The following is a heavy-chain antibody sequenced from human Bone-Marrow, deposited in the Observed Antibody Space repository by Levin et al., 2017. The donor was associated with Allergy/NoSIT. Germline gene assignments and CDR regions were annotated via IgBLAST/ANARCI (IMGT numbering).Heavy chain of an antibody. CDR1: GFTFSDYY. J-gene: IGHJ6*02. CDR3: ARSSKSGFYYGLDV. CDR2: ISSSGFSI. Sequence: GGSLRLSCAASGFTFSDYYMTWIRQRPGKGLEWVSYISSSGFSIHYADSVKGRVTISRDNAKKSMYLEMNSLGGEDTAVYYCARSSKSGFYYGLDVWGQGTTVTVFS. V-gene: IGHV3-11*01. D-gene: IGHD4-11*01.